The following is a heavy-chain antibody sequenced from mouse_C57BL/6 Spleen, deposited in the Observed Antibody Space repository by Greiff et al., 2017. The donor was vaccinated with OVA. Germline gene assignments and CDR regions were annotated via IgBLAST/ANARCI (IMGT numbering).Heavy chain of an antibody. CDR2: IYPGSGST. CDR3: ARGLPFDAWFAY. Sequence: QVQLQQPGAELVKPGASVKMSCKASGYTFTSYWITWVKQRPGQGLEWIGDIYPGSGSTNYNEKFKSKATLTVDTSSSTAYMQLSSLTSEDSAVYYCARGLPFDAWFAYWGQGTLVTVSA. D-gene: IGHD2-2*01. CDR1: GYTFTSYW. V-gene: IGHV1-55*01. J-gene: IGHJ3*01.